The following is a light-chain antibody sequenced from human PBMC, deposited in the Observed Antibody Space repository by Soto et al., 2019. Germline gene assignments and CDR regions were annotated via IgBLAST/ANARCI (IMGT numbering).Light chain of an antibody. CDR3: CSYAGTAGTYSSYV. Sequence: QSVLTQPRSVSGSPGQSVTISCTGTSSDVGGYYYISWYQQHPGKTPKLIIYDVTKRPSGVPDRFSASKSGITASLTISGLQAEDEADYYCCSYAGTAGTYSSYVFGTGTKVTAL. J-gene: IGLJ1*01. CDR2: DVT. CDR1: SSDVGGYYY. V-gene: IGLV2-11*01.